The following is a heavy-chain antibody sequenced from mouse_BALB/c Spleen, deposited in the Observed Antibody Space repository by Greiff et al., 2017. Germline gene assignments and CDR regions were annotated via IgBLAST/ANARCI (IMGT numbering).Heavy chain of an antibody. J-gene: IGHJ3*01. Sequence: QVQLQQSGAELVRPGSSVKISCKASGYAFSSSWMNWVKQRPGQGLEWIGQIYPGDGDTNYNGKFKGKATLTADTSSSTAYMQLSSLTSEDSAVYFCAIDDCGNSWCDCGGHGTLAAASA. D-gene: IGHD2-1*01. CDR3: AIDDCGNSWCDC. CDR1: GYAFSSSW. CDR2: IYPGDGDT. V-gene: IGHV1-80*01.